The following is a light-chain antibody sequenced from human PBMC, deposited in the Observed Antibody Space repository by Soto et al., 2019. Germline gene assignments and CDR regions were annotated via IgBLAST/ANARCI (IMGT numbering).Light chain of an antibody. CDR1: QSVSNSY. CDR3: QQYDSSPLT. CDR2: AAS. Sequence: EIVMTQSPATLSVSPGERVTLSCRASQSVSNSYLAWYQQKPGQAPRLLIYAASTRATGIPDRFSGSGSGTDFTLTISRLEPEDFAVYYCQQYDSSPLTFGGGTKVDIK. V-gene: IGKV3-20*01. J-gene: IGKJ4*01.